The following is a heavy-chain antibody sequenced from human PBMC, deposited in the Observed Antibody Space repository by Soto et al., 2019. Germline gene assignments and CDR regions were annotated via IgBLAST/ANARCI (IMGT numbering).Heavy chain of an antibody. CDR3: AKARSSASGGSSFFDY. CDR2: FDPEDGEM. CDR1: GYTLTELS. D-gene: IGHD3-10*01. V-gene: IGHV1-24*01. J-gene: IGHJ4*02. Sequence: ASVKVSCKVSGYTLTELSVHWVRQAPGRGLEWMGGFDPEDGEMLYAQRFQGRVTMTEDTSTDTAYLELTSLRVEDTAVYYCAKARSSASGGSSFFDYWGQGTLVTVSS.